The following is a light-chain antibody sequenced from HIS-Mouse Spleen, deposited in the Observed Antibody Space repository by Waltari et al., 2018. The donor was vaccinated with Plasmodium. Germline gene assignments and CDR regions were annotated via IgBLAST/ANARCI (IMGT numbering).Light chain of an antibody. CDR2: EGS. CDR1: SSDVGSYNL. Sequence: QSALTQPASVSGSPGQSITISCTGTSSDVGSYNLFSWYQQDPGTAPKPMIYEGSKRPSGLSNGFSVSKAGNTASLTISGLQAEDEADYYCCSYAGSSTGVFGGGTKLTVL. CDR3: CSYAGSSTGV. J-gene: IGLJ3*02. V-gene: IGLV2-23*01.